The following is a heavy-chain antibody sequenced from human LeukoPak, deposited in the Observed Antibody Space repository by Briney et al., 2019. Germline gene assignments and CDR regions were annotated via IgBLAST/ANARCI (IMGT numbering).Heavy chain of an antibody. CDR2: ITGSGGST. CDR1: GFTSSGFV. V-gene: IGHV3-23*01. Sequence: GGSLRLSRAASGFTSSGFVMDWVRPAPGKGLEWVSGITGSGGSTFYADPVTGRFTISRYNSKNTLYLRMNSLRAEETAVYYCAKVRDYYGLGTKEANAVDVWGQGTMVTVSS. CDR3: AKVRDYYGLGTKEANAVDV. J-gene: IGHJ3*01. D-gene: IGHD3-10*01.